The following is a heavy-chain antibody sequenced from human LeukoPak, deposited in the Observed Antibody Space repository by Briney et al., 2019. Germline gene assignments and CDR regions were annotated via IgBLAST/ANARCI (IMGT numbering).Heavy chain of an antibody. CDR3: ARGRRNSWEVDY. Sequence: GKSLRLSCAAAEFTFSSYGMNWVRQAPGRGLEWVAVIWYDGSNKYYADSVKGRFTISRDNSESTLYLQMNSLRAEDTAVYYCARGRRNSWEVDYWGQGTLVVVSS. V-gene: IGHV3-33*01. J-gene: IGHJ4*02. D-gene: IGHD6-13*01. CDR2: IWYDGSNK. CDR1: EFTFSSYG.